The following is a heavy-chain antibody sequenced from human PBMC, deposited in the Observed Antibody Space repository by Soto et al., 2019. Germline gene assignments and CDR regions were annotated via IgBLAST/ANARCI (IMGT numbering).Heavy chain of an antibody. D-gene: IGHD3-10*01. CDR3: ARVSFSYGSGSQHAYYYYRMDV. J-gene: IGHJ6*02. V-gene: IGHV1-18*01. Sequence: ASVKVSCKASGYTFTSYGISWVRQAPGQGLEWMGWISAYNGNTNYAQKLQGRVTMTTDTSTSTAYMELRSLRSDDTAVYYCARVSFSYGSGSQHAYYYYRMDVWGPGTTVTVSS. CDR1: GYTFTSYG. CDR2: ISAYNGNT.